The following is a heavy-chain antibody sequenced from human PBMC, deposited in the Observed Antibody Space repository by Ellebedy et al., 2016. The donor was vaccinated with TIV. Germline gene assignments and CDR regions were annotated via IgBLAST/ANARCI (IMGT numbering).Heavy chain of an antibody. D-gene: IGHD5-18*01. J-gene: IGHJ4*02. Sequence: GESLKIYCAASGFTVSSNYMTWVRQAPGTGLEWVSVIYSGGTTHYADSVKGRFTISRDKSNNTMYLQMNSLRAEDTAVYYCAGHGDRAMTHWGQGTLVTVSS. V-gene: IGHV3-53*01. CDR3: AGHGDRAMTH. CDR1: GFTVSSNY. CDR2: IYSGGTT.